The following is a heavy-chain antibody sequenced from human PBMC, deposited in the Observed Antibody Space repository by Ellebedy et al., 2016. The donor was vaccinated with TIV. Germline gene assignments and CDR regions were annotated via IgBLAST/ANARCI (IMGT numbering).Heavy chain of an antibody. J-gene: IGHJ5*02. Sequence: GESLKISCAASGFSFSSYIMNWVRQAPGKAPAWVSSISSDSSDLSYADSGKGRFTISSDNAKNLLYLQMNTLGVEDTAVYYCAAGSREYWFDPWGQGTLVTVSS. CDR3: AAGSREYWFDP. CDR1: GFSFSSYI. CDR2: ISSDSSDL. D-gene: IGHD3-10*01. V-gene: IGHV3-21*01.